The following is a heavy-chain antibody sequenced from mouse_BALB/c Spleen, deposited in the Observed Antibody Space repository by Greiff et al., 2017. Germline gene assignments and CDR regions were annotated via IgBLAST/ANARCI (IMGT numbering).Heavy chain of an antibody. CDR1: GFTFSSYA. CDR2: ISSGGST. V-gene: IGHV5-6-5*01. Sequence: DVKLVESGGGLVKPGGSLKLSCAASGFTFSSYAMSWVRQTPEKRLEWVASISSGGSTYYPDSVKGRFTISRDNARNILYLQMSSLRSEDTAMYYCASYGNYVYAMDYWGQGTSVTVSS. D-gene: IGHD2-1*01. J-gene: IGHJ4*01. CDR3: ASYGNYVYAMDY.